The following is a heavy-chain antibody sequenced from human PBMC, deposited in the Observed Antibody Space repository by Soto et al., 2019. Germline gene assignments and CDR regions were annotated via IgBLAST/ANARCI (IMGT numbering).Heavy chain of an antibody. V-gene: IGHV3-15*01. CDR3: TTWYDSSGYYYYFDY. Sequence: GGSLRLSCAASGFTFSNAWMSWVRQAPGKGLEWVGRIKSKTDGGTTDYAAPVKGRFTISRDDSKNTLYLQMNSLKTEDTAVYYCTTWYDSSGYYYYFDYWGQGTLVTVSS. D-gene: IGHD3-22*01. CDR2: IKSKTDGGTT. J-gene: IGHJ4*02. CDR1: GFTFSNAW.